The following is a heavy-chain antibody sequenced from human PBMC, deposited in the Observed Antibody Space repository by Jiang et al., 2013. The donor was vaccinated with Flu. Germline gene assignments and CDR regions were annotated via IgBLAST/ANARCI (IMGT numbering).Heavy chain of an antibody. CDR3: ARALTGIYSYGMDV. J-gene: IGHJ6*02. Sequence: GPGLVKPSQTLSLTCTVSGGSISSGGHSWSWIRQPPGKGLEWIGYLYQSGSAYYTPSLKSRVTISVDRSKNQFSLKLTSVTAADTAVYYCARALTGIYSYGMDVWGQGTTVTVSS. V-gene: IGHV4-30-2*01. CDR1: GGSISSGGHS. CDR2: LYQSGSA.